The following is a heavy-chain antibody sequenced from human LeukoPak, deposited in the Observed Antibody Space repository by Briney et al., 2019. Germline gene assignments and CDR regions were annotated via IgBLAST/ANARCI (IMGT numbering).Heavy chain of an antibody. CDR3: ARRKRIGYYDSSGPGRGGAVWFDP. J-gene: IGHJ5*02. CDR2: INHSGST. D-gene: IGHD3-22*01. Sequence: SETLSLTCTVSGNSISSGDNYWSWIRQPPGKGLEWIGEINHSGSTNYNPSLKSRVTISVDTSKNQFSLKLSSVTAADTAVYYCARRKRIGYYDSSGPGRGGAVWFDPWGQGTLVTVSS. CDR1: GNSISSGDNY. V-gene: IGHV4-61*08.